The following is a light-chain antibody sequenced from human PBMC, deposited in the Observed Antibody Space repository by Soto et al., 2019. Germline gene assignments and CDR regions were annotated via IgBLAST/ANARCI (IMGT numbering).Light chain of an antibody. J-gene: IGKJ1*01. CDR3: QQRSTWTRT. V-gene: IGKV3-11*01. CDR2: DAS. Sequence: EIVLTQSPATLSLSPGERATLSCRASQSVSSYLAWYQQKPGQAPRLLIYDASNRATGIPARFSGSGSGTDFTLTINRLEPEDFAVYYFQQRSTWTRTFGQGTKVEIK. CDR1: QSVSSY.